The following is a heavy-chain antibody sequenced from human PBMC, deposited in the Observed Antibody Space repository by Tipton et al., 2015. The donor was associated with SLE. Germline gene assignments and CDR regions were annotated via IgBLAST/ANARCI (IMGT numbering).Heavy chain of an antibody. J-gene: IGHJ3*02. CDR2: IYHSGST. Sequence: TLSLTCAVSGGSISSGGYSWSWIRQPPGKGLEWIGYIYHSGSTYYNPSLKSRLTISVDRSKNQFSLKLSSVTAADTAVYYCARHYGSGSDDAFDIWGQGTMVTVSS. CDR1: GGSISSGGYS. CDR3: ARHYGSGSDDAFDI. D-gene: IGHD3-10*01. V-gene: IGHV4-30-2*01.